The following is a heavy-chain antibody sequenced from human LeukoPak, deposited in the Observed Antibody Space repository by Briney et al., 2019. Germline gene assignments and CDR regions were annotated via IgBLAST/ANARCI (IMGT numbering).Heavy chain of an antibody. Sequence: ASVKVSCKASGYTFTSYAMHWVRQAPGQRLEWMGWINAGNGNTKYSQKFQGRVTITRDTSASTVYMELSSLRYEDTAVYYCARYCSGGSCFSPALFDYWGQGTLVTVSS. D-gene: IGHD2-15*01. V-gene: IGHV1-3*01. CDR1: GYTFTSYA. CDR2: INAGNGNT. CDR3: ARYCSGGSCFSPALFDY. J-gene: IGHJ4*02.